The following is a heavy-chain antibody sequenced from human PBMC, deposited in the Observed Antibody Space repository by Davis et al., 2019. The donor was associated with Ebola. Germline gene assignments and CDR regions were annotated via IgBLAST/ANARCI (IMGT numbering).Heavy chain of an antibody. V-gene: IGHV1-69*13. CDR3: ARDGHGTTGTGIGDY. D-gene: IGHD1-1*01. CDR1: GGTFSSYA. CDR2: IIPIFGTA. J-gene: IGHJ4*02. Sequence: AASVKVSCKASGGTFSSYAISWVRQAPGQGLEWMGGIIPIFGTANYAQKFQGRVTITADESTSTAYMELSSLRSEDTAVYYCARDGHGTTGTGIGDYWGQGTLVTVSS.